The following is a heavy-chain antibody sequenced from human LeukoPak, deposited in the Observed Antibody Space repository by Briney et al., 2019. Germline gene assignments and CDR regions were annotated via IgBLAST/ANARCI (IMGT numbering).Heavy chain of an antibody. D-gene: IGHD3-10*01. CDR1: GFTFSSYA. CDR3: AKDLYYYGSDY. J-gene: IGHJ4*02. V-gene: IGHV3-23*01. Sequence: GGSLRLSCAASGFTFSSYAMSWVRQAPGKGLEWVSVISGSGSTTYYADSVKGRFTASRGNSKNTLYLQMNSLRAEDTAVYYCAKDLYYYGSDYWGQGTLVTVSS. CDR2: ISGSGSTT.